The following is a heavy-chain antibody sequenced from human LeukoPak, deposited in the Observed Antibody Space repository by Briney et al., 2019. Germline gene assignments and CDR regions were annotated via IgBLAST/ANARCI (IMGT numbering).Heavy chain of an antibody. V-gene: IGHV3-11*06. CDR2: ISSSSSYT. CDR1: GFTFSDYY. J-gene: IGHJ4*02. Sequence: MPGGSLRLSCAASGFTFSDYYMSWIRQAPGKGLEWVSYISSSSSYTNYADSVKGRFTIPRDNAKNSLYLQMNSLRAEDTAVYYCARVDCSGGSCYYPYFDYWGQGTLVTVSS. D-gene: IGHD2-15*01. CDR3: ARVDCSGGSCYYPYFDY.